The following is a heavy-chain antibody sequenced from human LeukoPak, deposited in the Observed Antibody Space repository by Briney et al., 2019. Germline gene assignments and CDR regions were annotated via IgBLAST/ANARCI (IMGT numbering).Heavy chain of an antibody. CDR1: GYTFTSYD. D-gene: IGHD5-18*01. CDR2: TSAYNGYT. CDR3: ARAGRGYDYFDY. V-gene: IGHV1-18*01. Sequence: GASVKVSCKASGYTFTSYDISWVRQAPGQGLEWMGGTSAYNGYTNYAEKVQGRVTMTTDTSTSTAYMELRSLRSDDTAVYYCARAGRGYDYFDYWGQGTLVTVSS. J-gene: IGHJ4*02.